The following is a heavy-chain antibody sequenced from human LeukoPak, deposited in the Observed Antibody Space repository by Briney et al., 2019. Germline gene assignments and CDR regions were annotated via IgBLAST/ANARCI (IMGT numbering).Heavy chain of an antibody. D-gene: IGHD3-22*01. Sequence: ASVKVSCKASGYTFTGYYMHWVRQAPGQGLEWMGWINPNSGGTNYAQKFQGGVTMTRDTSISTAYMELSRLRSDDTAVYYCARGAHYHDSSQGYDYWGQGTLVTVSS. J-gene: IGHJ4*02. CDR2: INPNSGGT. V-gene: IGHV1-2*02. CDR1: GYTFTGYY. CDR3: ARGAHYHDSSQGYDY.